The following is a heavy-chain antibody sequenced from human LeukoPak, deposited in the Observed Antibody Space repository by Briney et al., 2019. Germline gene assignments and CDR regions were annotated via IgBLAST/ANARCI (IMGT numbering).Heavy chain of an antibody. Sequence: SLRLSCAASGFTVSSNYMNWVRQAPGKGLEWVSGISWNSGSIGYADSVKGRFTISRDNAKNSLYLQMNSLRAEDTALYYCAKAHYNFWSGYFDMYYFDYWGQGTLVTVSS. J-gene: IGHJ4*02. CDR1: GFTVSSNY. CDR3: AKAHYNFWSGYFDMYYFDY. D-gene: IGHD3-3*01. CDR2: ISWNSGSI. V-gene: IGHV3-9*01.